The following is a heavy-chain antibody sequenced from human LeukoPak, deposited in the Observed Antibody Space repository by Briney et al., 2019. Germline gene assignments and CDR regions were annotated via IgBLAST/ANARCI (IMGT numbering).Heavy chain of an antibody. CDR3: ARPGLGTMYYFDY. J-gene: IGHJ4*02. CDR1: GFTFSTRA. CDR2: ITPSGYDT. D-gene: IGHD1-7*01. Sequence: GGSLRLSCAASGFTFSTRAMRWVRQAPGRGLEWVSAITPSGYDTYYADSVRGRFTISRDNSRNTLYLQMNSLRAEDTAVYYCARPGLGTMYYFDYWGQGTLVTVSS. V-gene: IGHV3-23*01.